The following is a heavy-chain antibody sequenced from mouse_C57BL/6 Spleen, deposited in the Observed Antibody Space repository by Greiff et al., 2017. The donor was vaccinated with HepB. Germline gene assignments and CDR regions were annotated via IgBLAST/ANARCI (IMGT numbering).Heavy chain of an antibody. CDR1: GFTFSNYW. D-gene: IGHD3-3*01. J-gene: IGHJ3*01. V-gene: IGHV6-3*01. CDR2: IRLKSDNFAT. Sequence: EVKLEESGGGLVQPGGSMKLSCVASGFTFSNYWMNWVRQSPEKGLEWVAQIRLKSDNFATHYAESVKGGFTISRDDSKSSVYLQMNNLRAEDTGSYYCTGGDGFAYWGQGTLVTVSA. CDR3: TGGDGFAY.